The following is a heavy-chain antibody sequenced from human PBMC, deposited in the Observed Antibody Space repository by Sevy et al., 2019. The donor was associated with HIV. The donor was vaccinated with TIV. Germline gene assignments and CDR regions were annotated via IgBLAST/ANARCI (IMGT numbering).Heavy chain of an antibody. CDR1: GFTFSSYN. Sequence: GGSLRLSCAASGFTFSSYNMNWVRQAPGKGLEWVSYITGRSSTIYYADSVKGRFTISRDNAKNSLYLQMNSLRAEDTAVYYCARGITMIVDPFDSWGQRTLVTVSS. CDR2: ITGRSSTI. V-gene: IGHV3-48*01. J-gene: IGHJ4*02. D-gene: IGHD3-22*01. CDR3: ARGITMIVDPFDS.